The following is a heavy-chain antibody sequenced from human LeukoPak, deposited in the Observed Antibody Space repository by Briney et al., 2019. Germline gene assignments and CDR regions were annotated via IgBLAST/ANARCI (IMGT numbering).Heavy chain of an antibody. CDR3: ARGVSSSWYERNWFDP. CDR1: GFTFSSYG. V-gene: IGHV3-21*01. D-gene: IGHD6-13*01. Sequence: GGSLRLSCAASGFTFSSYGMHWVRQAPGKGLEWVSSISSSSSYIYYADSVKGRFTISRDNAKNSLYLQMNSLRAEDTAVYYCARGVSSSWYERNWFDPWGQGTLVTVSS. J-gene: IGHJ5*02. CDR2: ISSSSSYI.